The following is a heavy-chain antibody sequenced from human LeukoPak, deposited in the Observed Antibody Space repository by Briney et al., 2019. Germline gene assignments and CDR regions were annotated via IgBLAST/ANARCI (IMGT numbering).Heavy chain of an antibody. J-gene: IGHJ4*02. D-gene: IGHD3-22*01. CDR3: AKTDYYDILNSYYFDY. CDR2: ISGSGGST. V-gene: IGHV3-23*01. Sequence: PGGSLRLSCAASRFTFSSYAMSWVRQAPGKGLEWVSAISGSGGSTYYADSVKGRFTISRDNSKNTLYLQMNSLRAEDTAVYYCAKTDYYDILNSYYFDYWGQGTLVTVSS. CDR1: RFTFSSYA.